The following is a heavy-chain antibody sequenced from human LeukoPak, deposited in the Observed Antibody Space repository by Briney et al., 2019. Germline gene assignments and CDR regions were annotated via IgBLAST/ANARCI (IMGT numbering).Heavy chain of an antibody. J-gene: IGHJ4*02. D-gene: IGHD2-2*01. Sequence: GGSLRLSCAASGFTFSSYSMNWVRQAPGKGLEWVSYISSSSSTIYYADSVKGRFTISRDSAKNSLYLQMNSLRDEDTAVYYCARLGLFDCSSTSCYEDYWGQGTLVTVSS. V-gene: IGHV3-48*02. CDR3: ARLGLFDCSSTSCYEDY. CDR1: GFTFSSYS. CDR2: ISSSSSTI.